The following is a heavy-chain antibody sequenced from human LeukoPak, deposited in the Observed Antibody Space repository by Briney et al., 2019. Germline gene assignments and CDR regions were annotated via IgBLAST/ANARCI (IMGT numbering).Heavy chain of an antibody. CDR1: GFTFSDYY. Sequence: PGGSLRLSCAASGFTFSDYYMSWIRQAPGKGLEWVAVISYDGSRKHYGDSVRGRFSISRDNSESTLFLQMNSLTTDDTSVYFCAKYAYNWNAPDGFDMWGQGTMVIVSS. V-gene: IGHV3-30*18. CDR2: ISYDGSRK. D-gene: IGHD1-1*01. CDR3: AKYAYNWNAPDGFDM. J-gene: IGHJ3*02.